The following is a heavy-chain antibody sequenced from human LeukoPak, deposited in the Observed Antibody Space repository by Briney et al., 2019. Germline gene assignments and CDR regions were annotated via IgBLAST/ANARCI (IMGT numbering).Heavy chain of an antibody. V-gene: IGHV1-2*02. J-gene: IGHJ5*02. D-gene: IGHD3-22*01. Sequence: ASVKVSCKASGYTFTGYYMHWVRQAPGQGLEWVGWINPNSGGTNYAQKFQGRVTMTRDTSISTAYMELSRLRSDDTAVYYCARDHGYYYDSSGFTHWFDPWGQGTLVTVPS. CDR1: GYTFTGYY. CDR3: ARDHGYYYDSSGFTHWFDP. CDR2: INPNSGGT.